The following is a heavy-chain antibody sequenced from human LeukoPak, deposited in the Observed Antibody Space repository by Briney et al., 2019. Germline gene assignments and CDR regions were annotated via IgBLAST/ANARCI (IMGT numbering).Heavy chain of an antibody. CDR1: GGSISSGSYY. Sequence: SETLSLTCTVSGGSISSGSYYWSWIRQPAGKGLEWIGRIYTSGSTNYNPSLKSRVTISVDTSKNQSPLKLSSVTAADTAVYYCARGGTAAAGSYYMDVWGKGTTVTISS. CDR3: ARGGTAAAGSYYMDV. CDR2: IYTSGST. J-gene: IGHJ6*03. D-gene: IGHD6-13*01. V-gene: IGHV4-61*02.